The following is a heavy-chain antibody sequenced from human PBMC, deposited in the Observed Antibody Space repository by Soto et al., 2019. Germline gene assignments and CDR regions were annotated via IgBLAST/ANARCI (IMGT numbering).Heavy chain of an antibody. CDR1: GFTFSNAW. CDR2: IKSKTDGGTT. CDR3: TTDPDPSQYYYYYMDV. J-gene: IGHJ6*03. V-gene: IGHV3-15*01. Sequence: GGSLRLSCAASGFTFSNAWMSWVRQAPGKGLEWVGRIKSKTDGGTTDYAAPVKGRFTISRDDSKNTLYLQMNSLKTEDTAVYYCTTDPDPSQYYYYYMDVWGKGTTVTVSS.